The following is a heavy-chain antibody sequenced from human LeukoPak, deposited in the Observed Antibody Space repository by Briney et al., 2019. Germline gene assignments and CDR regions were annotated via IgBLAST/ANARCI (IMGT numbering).Heavy chain of an antibody. V-gene: IGHV3-23*01. D-gene: IGHD3-22*01. CDR2: ISGSGGST. CDR1: GFTFSSYG. CDR3: AKVAKGDYDSSGYYSDY. Sequence: GGSLRLSCAASGFTFSSYGMSWVRQAPGKGLEWVSAISGSGGSTYYADSVKGRFTISRDNSKNTLYLQMNSLRAEDTAVYYCAKVAKGDYDSSGYYSDYWGQGTLVTVSS. J-gene: IGHJ4*02.